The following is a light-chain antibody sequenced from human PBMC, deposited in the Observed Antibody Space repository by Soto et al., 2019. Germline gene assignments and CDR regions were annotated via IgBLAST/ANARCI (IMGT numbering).Light chain of an antibody. CDR1: QSVSTY. J-gene: IGKJ1*01. V-gene: IGKV1-39*01. CDR2: AAS. Sequence: DIQMTQSPSSLSASVGDRVTITCRASQSVSTYLNWYQQKPGKAPKVLIYAASSLQSGVPSRFSGSGSGTEFTLTISNLQPDDFATYYCQQYDSYSSGPFGQGTKVDIK. CDR3: QQYDSYSSGP.